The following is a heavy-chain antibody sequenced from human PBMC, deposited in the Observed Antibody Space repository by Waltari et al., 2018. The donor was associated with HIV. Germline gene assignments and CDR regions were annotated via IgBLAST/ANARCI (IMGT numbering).Heavy chain of an antibody. Sequence: EEQLVESGGGLVQPGGSLRLSCAASGFTFSANWMHWVRQVPGKGLVWVSRINSDGSYTLTADSVKGRFTISRDNAKNTLYLQMNSLRPEDTAVYYCVKGAPFDYWGQGALVAVSS. CDR1: GFTFSANW. CDR2: INSDGSYT. V-gene: IGHV3-74*03. J-gene: IGHJ4*02. CDR3: VKGAPFDY.